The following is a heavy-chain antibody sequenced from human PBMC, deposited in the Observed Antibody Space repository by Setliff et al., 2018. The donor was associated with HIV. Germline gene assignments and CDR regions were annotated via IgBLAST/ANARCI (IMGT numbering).Heavy chain of an antibody. Sequence: SVKVSCKASGGTFSSFAINWVRQAPGQGLEWVGGIIPVFGTTSYGHHFQGRVAITADASTSTAYLDLYSLRSEDTAVYYCARDHHSGSDWSRLGAFDIWGQGTVGTVS. V-gene: IGHV1-69*13. J-gene: IGHJ3*02. CDR2: IIPVFGTT. CDR3: ARDHHSGSDWSRLGAFDI. D-gene: IGHD1-26*01. CDR1: GGTFSSFA.